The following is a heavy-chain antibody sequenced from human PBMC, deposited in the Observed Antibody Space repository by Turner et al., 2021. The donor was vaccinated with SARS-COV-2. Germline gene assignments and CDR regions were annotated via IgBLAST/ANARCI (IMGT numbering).Heavy chain of an antibody. D-gene: IGHD3-10*01. V-gene: IGHV4-34*01. CDR3: ARGQSRGFYGSGSRRFDY. Sequence: QVHLQQWGAGLVKPSETLSLTCGVSGGSFSTYYWSWIRQSPWKGLEWIAEIKRSGSTNYSPSLKRRVTISVDTPKRQISLNLTSVTAADTAIYFCARGQSRGFYGSGSRRFDYWGQGTQVTVSS. CDR1: GGSFSTYY. J-gene: IGHJ4*02. CDR2: IKRSGST.